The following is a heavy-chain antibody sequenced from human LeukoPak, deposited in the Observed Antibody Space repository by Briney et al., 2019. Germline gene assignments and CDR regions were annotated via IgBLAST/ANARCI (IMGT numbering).Heavy chain of an antibody. Sequence: GGSLRLSCAASGFTFSSYTMNWVRQAPGKGLEWVASISSSSTYIYYADSVKGRFTSSRDNAKNSLYLQTNSLRAEDTAVYYCARWIGSGWSYFDYWGQGTLVTVSS. J-gene: IGHJ4*02. CDR3: ARWIGSGWSYFDY. D-gene: IGHD6-19*01. CDR2: ISSSSTYI. CDR1: GFTFSSYT. V-gene: IGHV3-21*06.